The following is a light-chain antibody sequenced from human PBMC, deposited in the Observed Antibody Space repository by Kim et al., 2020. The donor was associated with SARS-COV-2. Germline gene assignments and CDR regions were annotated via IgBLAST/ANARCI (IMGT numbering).Light chain of an antibody. CDR3: QQYYDWSPIT. J-gene: IGKJ5*01. CDR2: GAS. Sequence: EIVMTQSPSILSASPGERVTLSCRASQSIVSTIAWYQQKLGQAPRLLIYGASTRATGIPVRFSGSGSGTEFTLTISSLQSEDFAVYFCQQYYDWSPITFGQGTRLEIK. CDR1: QSIVST. V-gene: IGKV3D-15*01.